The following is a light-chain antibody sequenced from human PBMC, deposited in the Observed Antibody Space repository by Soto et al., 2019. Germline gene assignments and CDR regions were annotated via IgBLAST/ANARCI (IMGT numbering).Light chain of an antibody. CDR1: QNIRSR. CDR3: QQSYRTPT. Sequence: DIQMAQSPSSPSASVGDRVPITCRASQNIRSRLAWYQQKPGKAPKLLIYGASTLQSGVPSRFSGSGSGTDYTLTISSLQPEDFATYYCQQSYRTPTFGQGTRLEIK. CDR2: GAS. V-gene: IGKV1-39*01. J-gene: IGKJ5*01.